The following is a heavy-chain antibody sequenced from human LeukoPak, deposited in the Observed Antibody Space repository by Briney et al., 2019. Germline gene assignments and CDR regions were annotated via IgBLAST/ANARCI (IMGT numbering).Heavy chain of an antibody. V-gene: IGHV1-46*01. D-gene: IGHD3-22*01. CDR3: ASRDGYYYDSSGYTS. CDR1: GYTFTSYY. Sequence: GASVKVSCKASGYTFTSYYMHWVRQAPGQGLEWMGIINPSGGSTSYAQKFQGRVTMTRDTSTSTVYMELSSLRSEDTAVYYCASRDGYYYDSSGYTSWGQGSLVTVSS. CDR2: INPSGGST. J-gene: IGHJ4*02.